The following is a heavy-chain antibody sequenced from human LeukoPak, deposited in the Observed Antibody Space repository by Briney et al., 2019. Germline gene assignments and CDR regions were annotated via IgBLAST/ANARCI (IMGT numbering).Heavy chain of an antibody. CDR1: GFTFSSYS. D-gene: IGHD1-20*01. Sequence: GGSLRLSSAASGFTFSSYSMSWVRQAPGKGLEWVSSTSTRSSYIYYADSVKCRFTISRDNAKNTLYLQMNSLRAADTAVYYCARETITTEELFDYWGQATLVTV. V-gene: IGHV3-21*01. J-gene: IGHJ4*02. CDR3: ARETITTEELFDY. CDR2: TSTRSSYI.